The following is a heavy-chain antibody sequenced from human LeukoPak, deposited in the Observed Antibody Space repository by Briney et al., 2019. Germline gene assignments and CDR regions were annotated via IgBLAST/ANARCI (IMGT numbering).Heavy chain of an antibody. D-gene: IGHD4-17*01. CDR3: ATESTVTTSNWFDP. CDR2: FDPEDGET. CDR1: GYTLTELS. J-gene: IGHJ5*02. V-gene: IGHV1-24*01. Sequence: ASVKVSCKVSGYTLTELSMHWVRQAPGEGLEWMGGFDPEDGETIYAQKFQGRVTMTEDTSTDTAYMELSSLRSEDTAVYYCATESTVTTSNWFDPWGQGTLVTVSS.